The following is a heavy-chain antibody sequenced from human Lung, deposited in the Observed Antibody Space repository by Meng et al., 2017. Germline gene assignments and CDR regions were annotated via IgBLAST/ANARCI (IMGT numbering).Heavy chain of an antibody. V-gene: IGHV1-2*06. CDR2: INPKSGDT. Sequence: GTSVVRGTIPCASVKVSFRAPGLTFPAYWLPWGRRAPGQGLEWMGRINPKSGDTHYAQRFQGRVTMTGDTSISTAYMELSGLRSDDTAMYYCARDEDISAAGKLFGDYWGQGTLVTVSS. J-gene: IGHJ4*02. CDR3: ARDEDISAAGKLFGDY. D-gene: IGHD6-13*01. CDR1: GLTFPAYW.